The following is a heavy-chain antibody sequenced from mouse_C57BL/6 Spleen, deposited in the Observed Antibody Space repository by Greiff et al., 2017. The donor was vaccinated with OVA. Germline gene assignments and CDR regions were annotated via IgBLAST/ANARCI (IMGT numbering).Heavy chain of an antibody. V-gene: IGHV1-61*01. J-gene: IGHJ3*01. Sequence: VQLQQPGAELVRPGSSVKLSCKASGYTFTSYWMYWVKQRPGQGLEWIGNIYPSDSETHYNQKFKDKATLTVDKSSSTAYMQLSSLTSEDSAVYYCAIDSSGYGAYWGQGTLVTVSA. CDR2: IYPSDSET. CDR3: AIDSSGYGAY. D-gene: IGHD3-2*02. CDR1: GYTFTSYW.